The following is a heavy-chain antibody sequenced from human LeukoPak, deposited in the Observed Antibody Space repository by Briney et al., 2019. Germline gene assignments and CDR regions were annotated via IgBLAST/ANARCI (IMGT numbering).Heavy chain of an antibody. CDR3: ARATQYSGSPDGFDI. J-gene: IGHJ3*02. V-gene: IGHV4-59*01. CDR1: GGSISSYY. D-gene: IGHD1-26*01. Sequence: PSETLSLTCTVSGGSISSYYWSWIRQPPGKGLEWIGYIDYSGTTNYNPSLKSRVTISVDTSKKQFSLKLSSVTAADTAAYYCARATQYSGSPDGFDIWGQGTMVTVSS. CDR2: IDYSGTT.